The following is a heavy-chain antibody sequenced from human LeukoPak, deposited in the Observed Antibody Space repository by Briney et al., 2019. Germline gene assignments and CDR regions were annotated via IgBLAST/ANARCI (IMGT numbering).Heavy chain of an antibody. J-gene: IGHJ4*02. CDR3: ARYWPDY. V-gene: IGHV3-7*01. CDR1: GFSFSNYG. Sequence: GGSLRLSCAASGFSFSNYGMSWVRQAPGKGLEWVANIKQDGSEKYYVDSVKGRFTISRDNAKNSLYLQMNSLRAEDTAVYYCARYWPDYWGQGTLVTVSS. CDR2: IKQDGSEK. D-gene: IGHD3-10*01.